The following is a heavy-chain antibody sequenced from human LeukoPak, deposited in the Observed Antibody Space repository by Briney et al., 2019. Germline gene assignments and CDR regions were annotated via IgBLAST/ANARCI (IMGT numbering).Heavy chain of an antibody. CDR3: ARESPTDCSGGSCYSRDAFDI. Sequence: PSETLSLTCTVSGGSISSGGYYLSWIRQHPGKGLEWIVYIYYSGSTYYNPSLKSRVTISVDTSKNRFSLKLSSVTAADTAVYYCARESPTDCSGGSCYSRDAFDIWGQGTMVTVSS. CDR1: GGSISSGGYY. J-gene: IGHJ3*02. CDR2: IYYSGST. V-gene: IGHV4-31*03. D-gene: IGHD2-15*01.